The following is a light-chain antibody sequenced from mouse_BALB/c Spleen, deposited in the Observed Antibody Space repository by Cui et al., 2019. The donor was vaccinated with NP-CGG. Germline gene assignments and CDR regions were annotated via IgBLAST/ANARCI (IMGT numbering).Light chain of an antibody. V-gene: IGLV1*01. CDR2: GTN. J-gene: IGLJ1*01. CDR3: ALWYSNHWV. CDR1: TGAVTTSNH. Sequence: QAVVTQESAITTSPGETVTLNCRSSTGAVTTSNHANWVQEKSDHLFTGLIGGTNNRAPGVPARFSGSLIGDKAALTITGTQTEDEAIYFCALWYSNHWVFGGGTKLTVL.